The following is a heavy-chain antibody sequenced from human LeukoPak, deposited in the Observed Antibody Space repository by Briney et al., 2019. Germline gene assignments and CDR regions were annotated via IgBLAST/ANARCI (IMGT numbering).Heavy chain of an antibody. Sequence: PGRFLRLSCAASGFTVSTYAMSWVRQAPGKGLEWVSGISLSGGRTYYADSVKGRFTISRDNSKNTLYLQMNRLRAEDTAVYYCAKDQGDYSSGWSIFDYWGQGSLVTVSS. J-gene: IGHJ4*02. CDR2: ISLSGGRT. D-gene: IGHD6-19*01. CDR3: AKDQGDYSSGWSIFDY. CDR1: GFTVSTYA. V-gene: IGHV3-23*01.